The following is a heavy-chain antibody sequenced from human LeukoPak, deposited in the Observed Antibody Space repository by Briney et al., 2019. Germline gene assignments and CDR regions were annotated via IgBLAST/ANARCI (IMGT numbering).Heavy chain of an antibody. CDR2: ISWNSGSI. J-gene: IGHJ4*02. CDR1: GFTFDDYA. V-gene: IGHV3-9*01. Sequence: SLRLSCAASGFTFDDYAMHWVRQAPGKGLEWVSGISWNSGSIGYADSVKGRFTISRDNAKNSLYLQMNSLRAEDTALYYCSNGSQQWLVGSPDYWGQGTLVTLSS. CDR3: SNGSQQWLVGSPDY. D-gene: IGHD6-19*01.